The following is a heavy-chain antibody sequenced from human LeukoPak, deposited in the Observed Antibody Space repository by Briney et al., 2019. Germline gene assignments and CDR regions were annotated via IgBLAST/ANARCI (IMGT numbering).Heavy chain of an antibody. CDR3: VRNRPGWFGDY. J-gene: IGHJ4*02. D-gene: IGHD3-10*01. CDR1: GFTFSSYG. CDR2: IWSDGSNK. V-gene: IGHV3-33*01. Sequence: GGSLRLSCAASGFTFSSYGMHWVRQAPGKGLEWVAVIWSDGSNKYYADSVKGRFTISRDNSKNTLYLQMNSLKAEDTAVYYCVRNRPGWFGDYWGQGTLVTVSS.